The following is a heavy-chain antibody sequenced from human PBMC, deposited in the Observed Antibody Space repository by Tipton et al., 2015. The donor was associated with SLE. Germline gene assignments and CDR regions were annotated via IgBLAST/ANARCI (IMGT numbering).Heavy chain of an antibody. CDR1: GDSVSTNSAA. CDR3: VRGPWAYYYYMDV. CDR2: TYYRSKWYS. D-gene: IGHD7-27*01. Sequence: GLVKPSQTLSLTCAISGDSVSTNSAAWTWIRQSPSRGLEWLGRTYYRSKWYSDYAVSVKSRITINPDTSKNQFSLQLTSVTAADTAVYYCVRGPWAYYYYMDVWGKGTKVTVSS. J-gene: IGHJ6*03. V-gene: IGHV6-1*01.